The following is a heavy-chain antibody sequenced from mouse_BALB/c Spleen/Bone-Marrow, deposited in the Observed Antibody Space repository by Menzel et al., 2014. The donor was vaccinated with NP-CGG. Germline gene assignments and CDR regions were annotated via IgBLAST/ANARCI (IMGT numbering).Heavy chain of an antibody. J-gene: IGHJ1*01. CDR2: ISSGGSYT. Sequence: EVMLVESGGGLVKPGGSLKLSCAASGFTFSSYAMSWVRQTPEKRLEWVATISSGGSYTYYPDSVKGRFTISRDKAKNTLYLQMSSLRSEDTAMYYCARRDYGYFDVWGAGTTVTVSS. CDR3: ARRDYGYFDV. V-gene: IGHV5-9-1*01. CDR1: GFTFSSYA.